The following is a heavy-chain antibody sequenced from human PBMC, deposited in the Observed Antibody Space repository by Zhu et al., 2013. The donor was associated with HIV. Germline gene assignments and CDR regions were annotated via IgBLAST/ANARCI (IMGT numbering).Heavy chain of an antibody. CDR3: TRVVPSSWYFX. D-gene: IGHD6-13*01. V-gene: IGHV4-61*01. CDR2: IYYTGST. CDR1: GGSVSSGHYY. J-gene: IGHJ3*02. Sequence: VQLQESGPGLVKPSETLSLTCAVSGGSVSSGHYYWSWIRQPPGKGLEWIGSIYYTGSTNYHPSLKSRVTISVDTSKNQFSLNLTSVTAADTAVYYCTRVVPSSWYFXWGQGKMVTVSS.